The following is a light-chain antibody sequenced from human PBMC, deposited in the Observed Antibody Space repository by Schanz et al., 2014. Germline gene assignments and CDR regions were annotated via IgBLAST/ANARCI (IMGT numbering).Light chain of an antibody. Sequence: QSALTQPRSVSGSPGQSVTISCTGTSSDVGGYNYVSWYQLHPGKAPKLMIYDVSKRPSGVPDRFSGSKSGNTASLTISGLQAEDEADYYCQSYDSSLSGWVFGGGTKLTVL. CDR3: QSYDSSLSGWV. V-gene: IGLV2-11*01. CDR2: DVS. CDR1: SSDVGGYNY. J-gene: IGLJ3*02.